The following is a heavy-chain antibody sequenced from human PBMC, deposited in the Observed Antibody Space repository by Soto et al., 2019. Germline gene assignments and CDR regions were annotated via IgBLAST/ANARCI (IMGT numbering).Heavy chain of an antibody. CDR1: GFTFSSYW. V-gene: IGHV3-7*01. CDR3: ARRLRGCSSSVCYGIDN. D-gene: IGHD2-2*01. Sequence: EVQLVESGGGLVQPGGSLRLSCAASGFTFSSYWMTWVRQAPGKGLEWVANIKQDGSEKYYVDSVRGRFTVSRDNAKSSLSLEMNSVRAEDTAVYYCARRLRGCSSSVCYGIDNWGRGTLVTVSS. J-gene: IGHJ4*02. CDR2: IKQDGSEK.